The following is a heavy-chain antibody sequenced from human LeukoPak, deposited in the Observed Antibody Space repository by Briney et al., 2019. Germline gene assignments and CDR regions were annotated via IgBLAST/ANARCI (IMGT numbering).Heavy chain of an antibody. V-gene: IGHV3-23*01. CDR1: GFTFSNYA. J-gene: IGHJ4*02. Sequence: HPGGSLRLSCVASGFTFSNYAMSWVRQAPGKGLEWVSAITGSGTNRHYADSLKGRFTTSRDNSKNTVFLQMNSLRHEDTAIYYCVIWGDYDVLTGYYVPDYWGQGTLVTVAS. D-gene: IGHD3-9*01. CDR3: VIWGDYDVLTGYYVPDY. CDR2: ITGSGTNR.